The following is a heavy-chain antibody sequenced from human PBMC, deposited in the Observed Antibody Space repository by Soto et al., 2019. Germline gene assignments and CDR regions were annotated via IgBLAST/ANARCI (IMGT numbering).Heavy chain of an antibody. Sequence: QVQLVESGGGVVQPGRSLRLSCAASGFTFSGYGMHWVRQAPGKGLEWVAVIWYDGSNKYYADSVKGRFTISRDNSKNTLYLQMNSLRAEDTAVYYCARDHIVLKVYANYYGMDVWGQGTTVTVSS. CDR3: ARDHIVLKVYANYYGMDV. CDR1: GFTFSGYG. J-gene: IGHJ6*02. CDR2: IWYDGSNK. V-gene: IGHV3-33*01. D-gene: IGHD2-8*01.